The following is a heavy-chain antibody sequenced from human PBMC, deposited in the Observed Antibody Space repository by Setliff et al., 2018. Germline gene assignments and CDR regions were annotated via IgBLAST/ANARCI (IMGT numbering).Heavy chain of an antibody. V-gene: IGHV1-2*04. CDR2: INPNSGGT. D-gene: IGHD3-22*01. CDR3: AKDGRSGYLGFDL. CDR1: GYTFTGYY. J-gene: IGHJ4*01. Sequence: ASVKVSCKASGYTFTGYYMHWVRQAPGQGLEWMGWINPNSGGTNYAQKFQGWVTMTRDTSISTAYVELSRLTSDDTAVYYCAKDGRSGYLGFDLWGHGSLVTVSS.